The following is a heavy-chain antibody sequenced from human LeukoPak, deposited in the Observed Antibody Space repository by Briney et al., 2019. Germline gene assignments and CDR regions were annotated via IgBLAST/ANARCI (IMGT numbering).Heavy chain of an antibody. CDR1: GGSISSYY. CDR2: IYYSGST. Sequence: PSETLSLTCTVSGGSISSYYWSWIRQPPGKGLEWIGYIYYSGSTNYNPSLKSRVTISVDTSKNQFSLKLSSVTAADTAVYYCARARYNRKVPYFDYWGQGTLVTVSS. J-gene: IGHJ4*02. V-gene: IGHV4-59*01. CDR3: ARARYNRKVPYFDY. D-gene: IGHD1-14*01.